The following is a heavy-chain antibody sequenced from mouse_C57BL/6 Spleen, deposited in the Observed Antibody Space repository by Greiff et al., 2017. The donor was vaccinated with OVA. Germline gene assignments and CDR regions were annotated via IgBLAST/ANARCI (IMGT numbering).Heavy chain of an antibody. J-gene: IGHJ3*01. Sequence: QVQLQQPGAELVKPGASVKLSCKASGYTFTSYWMQWVKQRPGQGLEWIGEIDPSDSYTNYNQKFKGKATLTVDTSSSTAYMQLSSLTSEDSAVYYCARFGAYWGQGTLVTVSA. CDR2: IDPSDSYT. CDR3: ARFGAY. V-gene: IGHV1-50*01. CDR1: GYTFTSYW.